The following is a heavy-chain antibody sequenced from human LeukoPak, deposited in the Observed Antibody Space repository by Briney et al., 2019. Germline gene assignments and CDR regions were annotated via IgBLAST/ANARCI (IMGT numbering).Heavy chain of an antibody. V-gene: IGHV4-39*07. CDR2: IYYSGST. CDR1: GGSISSSSYY. J-gene: IGHJ4*02. D-gene: IGHD6-19*01. Sequence: KPSETLSLTCTVSGGSISSSSYYWGWIRQPPGKGLEWIGSIYYSGSTYYNPSLKSRVTISVDTSKNQFSLKLSSVTAADTAVYYCARLAVAGTVDYFDYWGQGTLVTVSS. CDR3: ARLAVAGTVDYFDY.